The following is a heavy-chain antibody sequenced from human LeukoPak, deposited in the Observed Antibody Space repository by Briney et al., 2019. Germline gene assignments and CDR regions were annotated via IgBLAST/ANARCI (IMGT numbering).Heavy chain of an antibody. CDR1: GASITSYY. V-gene: IGHV4-59*01. Sequence: SETLSLTCTVSGASITSYYWIWIRQPPGKGLEWIGYIYNTGSTSYNPSLKSRVTISEDTSKNQFSLKLSSVTAADTAVYYCARGGDYDFWSGYSNYYYMDVWGKGTMVTVSS. CDR2: IYNTGST. D-gene: IGHD3-3*01. CDR3: ARGGDYDFWSGYSNYYYMDV. J-gene: IGHJ6*03.